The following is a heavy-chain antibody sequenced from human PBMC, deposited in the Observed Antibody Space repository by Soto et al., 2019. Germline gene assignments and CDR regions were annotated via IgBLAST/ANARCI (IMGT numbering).Heavy chain of an antibody. CDR3: ARHDGICSGGSCYSEWFDP. D-gene: IGHD2-15*01. CDR2: IYYSGST. V-gene: IGHV4-39*01. J-gene: IGHJ5*02. CDR1: GGSISPYY. Sequence: SETLSLTCTVSGGSISPYYWGWIRQPPGKGLEWIGSIYYSGSTYYNPSLKSRVTISVDTSKNQFSLKLSSVTAADTAVYYCARHDGICSGGSCYSEWFDPWGQGTLVTVSS.